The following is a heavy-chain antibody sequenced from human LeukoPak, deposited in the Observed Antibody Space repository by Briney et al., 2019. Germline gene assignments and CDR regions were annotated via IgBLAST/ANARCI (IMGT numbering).Heavy chain of an antibody. D-gene: IGHD4-11*01. CDR1: GGSISSSSYY. J-gene: IGHJ4*02. CDR3: ARVTTVTTVYFDY. CDR2: IYYSGST. Sequence: SETLSLTCTVSGGSISSSSYYWGWIRQPPGRGLEWIGSIYYSGSTYYNPSLRSRVTISVDTSKNQFSLKLSSVTAADTAVYYCARVTTVTTVYFDYWGQGTLVTVSS. V-gene: IGHV4-39*01.